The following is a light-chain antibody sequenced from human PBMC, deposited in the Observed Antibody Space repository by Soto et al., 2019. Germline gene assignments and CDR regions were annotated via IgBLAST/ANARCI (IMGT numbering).Light chain of an antibody. Sequence: DIQMTQSPSSLSTSVGDRVTITCRASQDISTHLTWFQQKPGKAPKLLIYDVSTLETGVPSRFSGSGSGTDFTLSISSLQPEDIATYYCQQFDSLPLTFGGGTKVDIK. V-gene: IGKV1-33*01. CDR3: QQFDSLPLT. CDR2: DVS. CDR1: QDISTH. J-gene: IGKJ4*01.